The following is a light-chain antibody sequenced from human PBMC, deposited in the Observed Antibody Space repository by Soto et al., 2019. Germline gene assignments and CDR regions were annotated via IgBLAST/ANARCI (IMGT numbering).Light chain of an antibody. CDR2: GAS. Sequence: EIVMTQSPATLSMSPGERVTLSCRASQSIGNDLAWYQQKPGQAPRLLIYGASTRATGIPARFSGSGSGTDFTLSISSLQSEDFAVYYCQQYHNWPPRTFGQGTKVEMK. CDR1: QSIGND. J-gene: IGKJ1*01. CDR3: QQYHNWPPRT. V-gene: IGKV3-15*01.